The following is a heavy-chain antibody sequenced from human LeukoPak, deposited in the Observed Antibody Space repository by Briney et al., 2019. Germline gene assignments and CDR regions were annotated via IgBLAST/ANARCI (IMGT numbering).Heavy chain of an antibody. Sequence: GGSLRLSCAASGFTFSSYAMSWVRQTPEKGLAWVSAISGSGANTYYAASVKGRFTISRDNSKNTLYLQLNSLRAEDTAVYYCAKDRCSSGNCYPHRFDYWGQGTLVTVSS. CDR2: ISGSGANT. J-gene: IGHJ4*02. D-gene: IGHD2-15*01. CDR1: GFTFSSYA. CDR3: AKDRCSSGNCYPHRFDY. V-gene: IGHV3-23*01.